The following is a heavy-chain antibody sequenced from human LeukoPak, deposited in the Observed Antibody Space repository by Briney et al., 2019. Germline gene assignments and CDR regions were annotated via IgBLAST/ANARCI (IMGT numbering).Heavy chain of an antibody. Sequence: PSETLSLTCTVSGGSISSYYWSWIRQPPGKGLEWIGYIYYSGSTNYNPSLKSRVTISVDTSKNQFSLKLSSVTAAVTAVYYCARVGGTNYYYYGMDVWGQGTTVTVSS. J-gene: IGHJ6*02. CDR3: ARVGGTNYYYYGMDV. CDR1: GGSISSYY. CDR2: IYYSGST. V-gene: IGHV4-59*01. D-gene: IGHD1-1*01.